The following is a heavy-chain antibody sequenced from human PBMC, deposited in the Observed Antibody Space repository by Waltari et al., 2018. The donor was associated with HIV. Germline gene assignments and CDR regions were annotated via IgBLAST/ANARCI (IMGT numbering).Heavy chain of an antibody. D-gene: IGHD2-15*01. CDR1: GFTFTTYN. Sequence: EVQLVESGGGLVKPGGSLRLSCAASGFTFTTYNMNWVRQAQGKGLGGVSSISTSSSYIYYADSVKGRFTISRDNAKNSLYLQLNSLRAEDTAVYYCAREGRTRQGRDYYYHGMDVWGQGTTVTVSS. CDR3: AREGRTRQGRDYYYHGMDV. V-gene: IGHV3-21*01. J-gene: IGHJ6*02. CDR2: ISTSSSYI.